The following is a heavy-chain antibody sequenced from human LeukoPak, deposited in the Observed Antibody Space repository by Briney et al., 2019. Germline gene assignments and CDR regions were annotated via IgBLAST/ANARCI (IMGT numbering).Heavy chain of an antibody. J-gene: IGHJ4*02. CDR1: GGSFSGYY. CDR2: INHSGST. V-gene: IGHV4-34*01. Sequence: PSETLSLTCAVYGGSFSGYYWSWIRQPPGKGLEWIGEINHSGSTNYNPSLKSRVTISVDKSKNQFSLKLSSVTAADTAVYYCASGGYYDSSGYYLWGQGTLVTVSS. CDR3: ASGGYYDSSGYYL. D-gene: IGHD3-22*01.